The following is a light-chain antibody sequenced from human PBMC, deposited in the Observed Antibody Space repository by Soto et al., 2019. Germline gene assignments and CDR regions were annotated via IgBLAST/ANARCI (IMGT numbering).Light chain of an antibody. CDR2: QDN. CDR1: KLGDEY. J-gene: IGLJ2*01. V-gene: IGLV3-1*01. Sequence: SYELTQPPSVSVFPGQTASITCSGAKLGDEYAYWYQQKPGQSPVLVVYQDNKRPSRIPERFSGSTSGITATLTISGTQTVDAADYYCQTWDSSTYVIFGGGTKLTVL. CDR3: QTWDSSTYVI.